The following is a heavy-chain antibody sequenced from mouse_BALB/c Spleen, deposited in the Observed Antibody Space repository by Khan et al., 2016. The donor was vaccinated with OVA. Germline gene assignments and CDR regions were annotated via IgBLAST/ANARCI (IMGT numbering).Heavy chain of an antibody. CDR3: TRDHFGNYELAY. CDR2: IFPGTGST. Sequence: QLQLQQSGAELVKPAPSVNLSCKISGYTITSYWTQWVNQRLARGLLWIGQIFPGTGSTYYNETFKGKATLTVDTSSSTASMQLSSLTSEDSAVYCCTRDHFGNYELAYWGQGTLVTVSP. J-gene: IGHJ3*01. CDR1: GYTITSYW. D-gene: IGHD2-1*01. V-gene: IGHV1S132*01.